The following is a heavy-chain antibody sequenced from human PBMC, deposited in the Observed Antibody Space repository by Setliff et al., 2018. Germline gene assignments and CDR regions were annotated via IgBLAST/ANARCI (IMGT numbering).Heavy chain of an antibody. CDR1: GYTFIDYG. CDR2: ISGYNGNT. Sequence: ASVKVSCKTSGYTFIDYGLSWMRQAPGQGLEWMGWISGYNGNTDYAQNFQGRVTMTTDTSTSTAYLELGSLTTDDTAVYYCARDEASCGGDCYSRGYFDFWGQGTLVTVSS. J-gene: IGHJ4*02. D-gene: IGHD2-21*01. CDR3: ARDEASCGGDCYSRGYFDF. V-gene: IGHV1-18*01.